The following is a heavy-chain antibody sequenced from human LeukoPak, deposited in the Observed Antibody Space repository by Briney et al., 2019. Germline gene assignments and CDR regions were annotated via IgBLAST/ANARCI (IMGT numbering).Heavy chain of an antibody. CDR2: ICERASTI. J-gene: IGHJ6*03. D-gene: IGHD3-22*01. Sequence: PGGSLRLSCVDSGFTFSSYEMNWVRQALGKGLERISYICERASTIYYADSVKGRFTISRDNAKNSLYLQMNSLRAEDTAVYYCARGGYFDSTGSYYYYYYMDVWGKGTTVTISS. CDR1: GFTFSSYE. V-gene: IGHV3-48*03. CDR3: ARGGYFDSTGSYYYYYYMDV.